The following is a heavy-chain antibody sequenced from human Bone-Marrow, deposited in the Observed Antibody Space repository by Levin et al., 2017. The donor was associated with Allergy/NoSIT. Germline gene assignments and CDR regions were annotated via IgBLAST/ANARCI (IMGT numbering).Heavy chain of an antibody. CDR1: GYSISSGYY. D-gene: IGHD4-17*01. Sequence: SQTLSLTCAVSGYSISSGYYWGWIRQPPGKGLEWIGSIYHSGSTYYNPSLKSRVTISVDTSKNQFSLKLSSVTAADTAVYYCASLARGDYVDYWGQGTLVTVSS. CDR3: ASLARGDYVDY. V-gene: IGHV4-38-2*01. J-gene: IGHJ4*02. CDR2: IYHSGST.